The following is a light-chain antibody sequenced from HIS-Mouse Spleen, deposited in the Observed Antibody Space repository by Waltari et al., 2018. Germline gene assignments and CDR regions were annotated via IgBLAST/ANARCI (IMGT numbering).Light chain of an antibody. J-gene: IGLJ2*01. CDR3: NSRDSSGNHVV. Sequence: SSELTQDPAVPVALGQTARITCQGDSLRSYYASWYQQKPGPAPVLVIYGKNNRPSVIPDRFSGSSSGNTASLTITGAQAEDEADYYCNSRDSSGNHVVFGGGTKLTVL. CDR1: SLRSYY. V-gene: IGLV3-19*01. CDR2: GKN.